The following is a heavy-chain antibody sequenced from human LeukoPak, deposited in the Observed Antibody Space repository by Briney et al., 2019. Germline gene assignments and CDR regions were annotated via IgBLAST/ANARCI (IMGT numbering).Heavy chain of an antibody. D-gene: IGHD3-3*01. CDR3: ARGFYDFWSGYYNADNWFDP. Sequence: ASVKVSCKASGYTFTSYGISWVRQAPGQGLEWMGWISAYNGNTNYAQKLQGRVTMTTDTSTSIAYMELRSLRSDDTAVYYCARGFYDFWSGYYNADNWFDPWGQGTLVTVSS. CDR1: GYTFTSYG. V-gene: IGHV1-18*01. CDR2: ISAYNGNT. J-gene: IGHJ5*02.